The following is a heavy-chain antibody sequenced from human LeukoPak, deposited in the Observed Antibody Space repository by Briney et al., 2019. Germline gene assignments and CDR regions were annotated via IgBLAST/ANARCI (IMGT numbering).Heavy chain of an antibody. CDR1: GGTFSSYA. J-gene: IGHJ4*02. CDR2: IIPILGIA. CDR3: ARDLLRQHYYDSSGYYDY. D-gene: IGHD3-22*01. Sequence: SVKVSCKASGGTFSSYAISWVRQAPGQGLEWMGRIIPILGIANYAQKFQGRVTITADKSTSTAYMELSSLRSEDTAVYYCARDLLRQHYYDSSGYYDYWGQGTLVTVSS. V-gene: IGHV1-69*04.